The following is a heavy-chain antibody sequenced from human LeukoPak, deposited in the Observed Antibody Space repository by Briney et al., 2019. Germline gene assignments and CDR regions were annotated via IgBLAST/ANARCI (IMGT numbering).Heavy chain of an antibody. CDR1: GYSISSVYY. CDR2: ILHSGST. J-gene: IGHJ4*02. CDR3: ARDSSAIYSASWYVVGDFDY. V-gene: IGHV4-38-2*02. Sequence: SETLSLTCSVSGYSISSVYYWGWIRQPPGKGLEWIGNILHSGSTYYNPSLKSRVTISIDTSKNQFSLRLTSVTAADTAVYFCARDSSAIYSASWYVVGDFDYWGQGTLVTVSP. D-gene: IGHD6-13*01.